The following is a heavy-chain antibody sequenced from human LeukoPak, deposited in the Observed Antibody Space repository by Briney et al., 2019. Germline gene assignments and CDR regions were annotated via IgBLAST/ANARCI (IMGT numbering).Heavy chain of an antibody. V-gene: IGHV1-3*01. CDR3: ARDRYDYGDFMGPYGMDV. CDR2: INAGNGNT. J-gene: IGHJ6*02. CDR1: GYTFTSYA. D-gene: IGHD4-17*01. Sequence: GASVKVSCKASGYTFTSYAMHWVRQAPGQGLEWMGWINAGNGNTKYSQKFQGRVTITRDTSASTAYMELSSLRSEDTAVYYCARDRYDYGDFMGPYGMDVWGQGTTVTVSS.